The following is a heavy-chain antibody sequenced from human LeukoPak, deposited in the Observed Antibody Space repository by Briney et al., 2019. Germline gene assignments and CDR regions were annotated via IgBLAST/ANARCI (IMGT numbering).Heavy chain of an antibody. Sequence: QAGGSLRLSCVGSGFTFSSYHMNWVRKAPGKGLEWVSYISSSSSTIYYADSVKGRFTISRDNAKNSLYLQTNSLRAEDTAVYYCARAQYYSDSTGYYYLHYWGQGTLVTVSS. CDR2: ISSSSSTI. J-gene: IGHJ4*02. D-gene: IGHD3-22*01. CDR3: ARAQYYSDSTGYYYLHY. V-gene: IGHV3-48*01. CDR1: GFTFSSYH.